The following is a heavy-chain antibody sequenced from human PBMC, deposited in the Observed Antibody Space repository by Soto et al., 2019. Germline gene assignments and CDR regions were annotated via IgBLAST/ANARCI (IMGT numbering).Heavy chain of an antibody. CDR2: IYSGGTT. V-gene: IGHV3-53*01. J-gene: IGHJ4*02. Sequence: SGGSLRLSCAASGFTVSSNDMTWVRQAPGKGLEWVSIIYSGGTTSYADSVKGRFTISRDNSKNSLFLQMNSLRAEDTAVYYCATGGLSFGEYSDYWGQGTLVTVSS. D-gene: IGHD3-10*01. CDR3: ATGGLSFGEYSDY. CDR1: GFTVSSND.